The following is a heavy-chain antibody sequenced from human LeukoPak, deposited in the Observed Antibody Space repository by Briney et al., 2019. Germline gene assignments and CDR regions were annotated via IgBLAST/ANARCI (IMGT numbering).Heavy chain of an antibody. Sequence: SETLSLTCTVSGGSISSDYWSWIRQPPGKGLEWIGYIYYSGSTKYNPSLKSRVTISVDTSKNQFSLKLSSVTAADTAVYYCARHARDWLFDCWGQGTLVTVSS. CDR3: ARHARDWLFDC. D-gene: IGHD3-9*01. CDR1: GGSISSDY. CDR2: IYYSGST. J-gene: IGHJ4*02. V-gene: IGHV4-59*08.